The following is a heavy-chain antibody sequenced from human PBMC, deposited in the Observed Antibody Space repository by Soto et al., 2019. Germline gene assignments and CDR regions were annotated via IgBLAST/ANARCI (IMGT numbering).Heavy chain of an antibody. CDR3: ARDPGSGHYFDY. J-gene: IGHJ4*02. V-gene: IGHV1-3*01. CDR1: GYTFISRA. D-gene: IGHD2-15*01. CDR2: INPDNGNT. Sequence: QVHLVQSGAEVKKPGASVKISCEASGYTFISRALHWVRQAPGQRPEWMGWINPDNGNTQYSQTFEGRVTFTRDTSATTAHMEVISLTSEDTAVYFCARDPGSGHYFDYWGQGTLVTVSS.